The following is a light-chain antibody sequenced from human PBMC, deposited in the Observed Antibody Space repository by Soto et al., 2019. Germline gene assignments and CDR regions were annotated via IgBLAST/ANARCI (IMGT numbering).Light chain of an antibody. J-gene: IGKJ1*01. CDR1: QSFSSNY. CDR2: GAS. CDR3: QQYGSSPRT. Sequence: EIVLTQSPGTLSMSPGERATLSCRASQSFSSNYLAWYQQKPGQAPRLLIYGASSGATGIPARFSGSGSGTDFTLTISRLEAEDFAVYYCQQYGSSPRTFGQGTKVEFK. V-gene: IGKV3-20*01.